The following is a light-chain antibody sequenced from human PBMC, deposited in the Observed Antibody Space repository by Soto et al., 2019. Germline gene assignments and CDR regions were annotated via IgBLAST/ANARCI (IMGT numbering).Light chain of an antibody. J-gene: IGKJ3*01. CDR2: DAS. CDR3: HQRSYWPFT. CDR1: QSVSSY. Sequence: EIVLTQSPATLSLSPGARATLTCRASQSVSSYLAWSQQKPGQAPRLLIYDASNRATGVPARFSGSGPGTDFTLTISTLEPEDFAVYYCHQRSYWPFTFGPGTKVDVK. V-gene: IGKV3D-11*02.